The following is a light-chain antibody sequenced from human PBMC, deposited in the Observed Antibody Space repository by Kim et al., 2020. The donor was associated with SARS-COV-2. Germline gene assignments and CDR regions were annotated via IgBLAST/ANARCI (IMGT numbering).Light chain of an antibody. CDR3: SSYTISSPLGV. Sequence: SVTISCTGTSSDVGSYDRVSWYQQPPGTAPKLLIYEVMHRTSGVPDRLSGSKSGNTASLTISGLQAEDEADYYCSSYTISSPLGVFGTGTKVTVL. V-gene: IGLV2-18*02. CDR1: SSDVGSYDR. J-gene: IGLJ1*01. CDR2: EVM.